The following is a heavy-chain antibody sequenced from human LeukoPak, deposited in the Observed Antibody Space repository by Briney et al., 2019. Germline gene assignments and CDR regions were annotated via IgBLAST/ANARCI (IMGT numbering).Heavy chain of an antibody. J-gene: IGHJ4*02. V-gene: IGHV1-2*06. CDR1: GGTFSSYA. Sequence: ASVKVSCKASGGTFSSYAISWVRQAPGQGLEWMGRINPNSGGTNYAQKFQGRVTMTRDTSISTAYMELSRLRSDDTAVYYCARVWFGELLYDYWGQGTLVTVSS. D-gene: IGHD3-10*01. CDR2: INPNSGGT. CDR3: ARVWFGELLYDY.